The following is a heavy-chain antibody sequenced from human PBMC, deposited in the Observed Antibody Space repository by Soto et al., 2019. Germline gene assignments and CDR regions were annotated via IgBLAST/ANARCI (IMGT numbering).Heavy chain of an antibody. J-gene: IGHJ4*02. D-gene: IGHD2-8*02. V-gene: IGHV4-34*01. CDR1: GGSFSGYY. CDR2: INHSGRT. Sequence: QVQLQQWGAGLLKPSETLSLTCAVYGGSFSGYYWTWIRQPPGTGLEWIGEINHSGRTNYNPSLKSRVTTSVDTSKNQFSLKLTSVTAADTAVYYCARDKSTGLFDYWGQGTLVTVSS. CDR3: ARDKSTGLFDY.